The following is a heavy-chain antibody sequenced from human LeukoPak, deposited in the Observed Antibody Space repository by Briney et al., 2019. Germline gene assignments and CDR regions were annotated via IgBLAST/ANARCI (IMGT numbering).Heavy chain of an antibody. V-gene: IGHV1-24*01. CDR2: FDPEDGET. CDR3: ATLSIFGVVITHHY. Sequence: ASVKVSCKVSGYTLTELSMHWVRQAPGKGLEWMGGFDPEDGETIYAQKFQGRVTMTEDISTDTAYMELSSLRSEDTAVYYCATLSIFGVVITHHYWGQGTLVTVSS. CDR1: GYTLTELS. D-gene: IGHD3-3*01. J-gene: IGHJ4*02.